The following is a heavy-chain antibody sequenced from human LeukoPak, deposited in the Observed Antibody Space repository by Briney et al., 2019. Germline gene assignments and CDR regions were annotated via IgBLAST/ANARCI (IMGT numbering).Heavy chain of an antibody. Sequence: PGGSLRLSCAASGFTFSSYEMNWVRQAPGKGLEWVSYISSSGSTIYYADSVKGRFTISRDNAKNSLYLQMNSLRAEDTAVYYCTSARLGEFDYWGQGTLVTVSS. CDR3: TSARLGEFDY. CDR2: ISSSGSTI. J-gene: IGHJ4*02. CDR1: GFTFSSYE. V-gene: IGHV3-48*03. D-gene: IGHD3-16*01.